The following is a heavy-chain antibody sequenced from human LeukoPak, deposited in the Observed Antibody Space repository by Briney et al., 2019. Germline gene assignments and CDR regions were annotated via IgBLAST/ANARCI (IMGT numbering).Heavy chain of an antibody. CDR3: AKDGGRGSGTPIVVVITSELDY. Sequence: SGVSLRRSCAAAGFTFSTYWLIWLRHAPGMGLEGVANIHQHGSEKYYVDSVKGRFTISRDNAKDSLYLQMNRLRAEDTALYYCAKDGGRGSGTPIVVVITSELDYWGQGTLVTVSS. J-gene: IGHJ4*02. CDR2: IHQHGSEK. V-gene: IGHV3-7*03. D-gene: IGHD3-22*01. CDR1: GFTFSTYW.